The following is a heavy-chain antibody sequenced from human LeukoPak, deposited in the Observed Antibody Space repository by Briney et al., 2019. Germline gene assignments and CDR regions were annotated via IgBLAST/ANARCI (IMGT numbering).Heavy chain of an antibody. J-gene: IGHJ6*03. V-gene: IGHV1-2*02. Sequence: ASVKVSCKASGYTFTDYYLHWARQAPGQGLERMGWIKPNSGGTNYAQKFQGRVTMTRDTSISTAYMDLSRLGSDDTAVYYWARVEANLTCYYYYYYIDVWGKGTTVTISS. D-gene: IGHD3-9*01. CDR2: IKPNSGGT. CDR3: ARVEANLTCYYYYYYIDV. CDR1: GYTFTDYY.